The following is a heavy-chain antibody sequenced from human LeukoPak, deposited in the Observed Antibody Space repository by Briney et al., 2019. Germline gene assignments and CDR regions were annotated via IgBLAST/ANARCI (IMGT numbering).Heavy chain of an antibody. D-gene: IGHD1-26*01. CDR1: GFXFSSYG. J-gene: IGHJ4*02. CDR2: IWYDGSNK. V-gene: IGHV3-33*01. CDR3: ARDQGRWELLSYFDY. Sequence: GGSLRLSCAASGFXFSSYGIHWVRQAPGKGLEWVAVIWYDGSNKYYADSVKGRFTISRDNSKNTLYLQMNSLRAEDTAVYYCARDQGRWELLSYFDYWGQGTLVTVSS.